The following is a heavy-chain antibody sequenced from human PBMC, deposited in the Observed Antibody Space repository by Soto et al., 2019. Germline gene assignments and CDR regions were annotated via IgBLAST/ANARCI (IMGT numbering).Heavy chain of an antibody. CDR2: MNPNSGNT. V-gene: IGHV1-8*01. Sequence: ASVKVSCKASGYTFTSYDINCVRQATGQGLEWMGWMNPNSGNTGYAQKFQGRVTMTRNTSISTAYMELSSLRSEDTAVYYCARGFAYYDILTGYYDYYYYYYMDVWGKGTTVTVSS. J-gene: IGHJ6*03. CDR1: GYTFTSYD. D-gene: IGHD3-9*01. CDR3: ARGFAYYDILTGYYDYYYYYYMDV.